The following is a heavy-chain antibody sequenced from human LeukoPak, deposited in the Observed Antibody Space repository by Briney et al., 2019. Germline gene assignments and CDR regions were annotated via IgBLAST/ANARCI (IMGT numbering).Heavy chain of an antibody. CDR1: GYTFTGYY. CDR3: AREEVDSGWLT. J-gene: IGHJ4*02. V-gene: IGHV1-2*02. CDR2: INPNSGGT. Sequence: ASVKVSCKASGYTFTGYYMHWVRQAPGHGLEWMGWINPNSGGTNYAQKFQGKVTMTRDTSISTAYMELSRLRSDDTAVYYCAREEVDSGWLTWGQGTLVTVSS. D-gene: IGHD6-19*01.